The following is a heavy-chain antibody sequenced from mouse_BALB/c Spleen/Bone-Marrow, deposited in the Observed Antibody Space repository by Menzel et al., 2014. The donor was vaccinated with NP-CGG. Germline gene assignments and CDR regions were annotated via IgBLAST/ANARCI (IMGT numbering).Heavy chain of an antibody. CDR2: INPGSGGT. CDR3: ATNWGDY. D-gene: IGHD4-1*01. J-gene: IGHJ2*01. CDR1: GYTFTNYL. Sequence: QVQLQQSGAALVRPGTSVKVSCKASGYTFTNYLIDWVKQRPGQDLEWIGVINPGSGGTTYNEKFKGRTTLTADKSSNTAYMQLSSLTSDDSAVYFCATNWGDYWGQGTTLTVSS. V-gene: IGHV1-54*01.